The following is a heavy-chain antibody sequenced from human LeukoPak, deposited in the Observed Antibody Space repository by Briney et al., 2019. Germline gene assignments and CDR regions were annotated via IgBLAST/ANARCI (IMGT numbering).Heavy chain of an antibody. CDR2: ISAYNGNT. J-gene: IGHJ4*02. CDR1: GYTFTSYG. V-gene: IGHV1-18*01. CDR3: ARSPPYCGGDCYPTIDY. D-gene: IGHD2-21*02. Sequence: GASVKVSCKASGYTFTSYGISWVRQAPGQGLEWMGWISAYNGNTNYAQKLQGRVTMTTDTSTSTAYMELRSLRSDDTAVYYCARSPPYCGGDCYPTIDYWGQGTLVIVSS.